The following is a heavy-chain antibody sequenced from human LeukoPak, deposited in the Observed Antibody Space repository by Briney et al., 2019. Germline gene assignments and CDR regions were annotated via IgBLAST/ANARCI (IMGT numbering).Heavy chain of an antibody. Sequence: GGSLRLSCAASGFTFSSYAMSWIRQAPGKGLEWVSYISSSGSTIYYADSVKGRFTISRDNAKNSLYLQMNSLRAEDTAVYYCARESVATIRGVTDYWGQGTLVTVSS. CDR2: ISSSGSTI. V-gene: IGHV3-11*01. CDR3: ARESVATIRGVTDY. J-gene: IGHJ4*02. D-gene: IGHD5-12*01. CDR1: GFTFSSYA.